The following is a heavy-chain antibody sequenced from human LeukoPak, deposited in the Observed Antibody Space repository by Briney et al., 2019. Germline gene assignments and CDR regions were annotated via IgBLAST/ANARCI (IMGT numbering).Heavy chain of an antibody. D-gene: IGHD3-10*01. CDR3: AKTYYYSSGNF. V-gene: IGHV3-7*01. CDR1: GFTFSTYA. CDR2: IKQDGSEK. Sequence: PGGSLRLSCAASGFTFSTYAMSWVRQAPGKGLEWVANIKQDGSEKYYVDSVKGRFTISRDNAKNSLYLQMNSLRAEDTAIYYCAKTYYYSSGNFWGQGTLVTVSS. J-gene: IGHJ4*02.